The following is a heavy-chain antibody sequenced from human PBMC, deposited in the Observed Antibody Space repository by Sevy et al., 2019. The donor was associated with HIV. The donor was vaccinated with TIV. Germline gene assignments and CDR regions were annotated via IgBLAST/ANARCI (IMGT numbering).Heavy chain of an antibody. CDR1: GFTFSSYD. CDR3: ARSTYYYGSGSYYTDAFDI. Sequence: GGSLRLSCAASGFTFSSYDMHWVRQATGKGLEWVSAIGTAGATYYPGSVKGRFTISGENAKTSLNLQMNSLRAGDTAVYYCARSTYYYGSGSYYTDAFDIWGQGTMVTVSS. CDR2: IGTAGAT. V-gene: IGHV3-13*01. J-gene: IGHJ3*02. D-gene: IGHD3-10*01.